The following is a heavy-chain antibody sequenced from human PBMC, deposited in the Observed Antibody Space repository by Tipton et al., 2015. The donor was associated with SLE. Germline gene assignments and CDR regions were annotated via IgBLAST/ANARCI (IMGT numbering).Heavy chain of an antibody. V-gene: IGHV4-4*08. CDR3: AREAATVNHDAFDI. CDR1: GGSISSYY. CDR2: IYTSGST. D-gene: IGHD4-17*01. Sequence: TLSLTCTVSGGSISSYYWSWIRQPPGKGLEWIGYIYTSGSTNYNPSLKSRGTISVDTSKNQFSLKLSSVTAADTAVYYCAREAATVNHDAFDIWGQGTMVTVSS. J-gene: IGHJ3*02.